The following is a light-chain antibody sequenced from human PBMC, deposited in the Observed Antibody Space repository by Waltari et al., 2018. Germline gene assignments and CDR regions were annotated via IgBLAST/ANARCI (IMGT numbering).Light chain of an antibody. J-gene: IGLJ1*01. CDR1: SSYVGGYNS. CDR2: NVS. Sequence: QSALTQHASVSGSPGQALTLSCTGTSSYVGGYNSVSWYQQHPGKAPKLMIYNVSNRPSGVSNRFSGSKSGNTASLTISGLQAEDEADYFCSSYTSGTPYVFGTGTKVTVL. CDR3: SSYTSGTPYV. V-gene: IGLV2-14*03.